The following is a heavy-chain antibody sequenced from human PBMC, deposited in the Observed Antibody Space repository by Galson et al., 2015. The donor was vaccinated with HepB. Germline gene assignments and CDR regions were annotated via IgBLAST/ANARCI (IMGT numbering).Heavy chain of an antibody. CDR3: ARGHYDFWSGGTVDY. CDR1: GFTFSSYW. D-gene: IGHD3-3*01. Sequence: SLRLSCAASGFTFSSYWMHWVRQAPGKGLVWVSRINSDGSSTSYADSVKGRFTISRDNAKNTLYLQMNSLRAEDTAVYYCARGHYDFWSGGTVDYWGQGTLVTVSS. J-gene: IGHJ4*02. V-gene: IGHV3-74*01. CDR2: INSDGSST.